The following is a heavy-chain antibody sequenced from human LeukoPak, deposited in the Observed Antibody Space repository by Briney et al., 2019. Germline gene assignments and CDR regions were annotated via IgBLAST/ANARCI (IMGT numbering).Heavy chain of an antibody. CDR2: IYSNDNT. Sequence: GGSLRLSCAASGFTVSNNYMSWVRQAPGKGLEWVALIYSNDNTYYADPVKGRFTISRVNCKNTLYPQLNSLKPEDTAVYYLSGVSESATTGTVLDYWGQGTLVTVSS. D-gene: IGHD6-13*01. CDR3: SGVSESATTGTVLDY. V-gene: IGHV3-53*01. CDR1: GFTVSNNY. J-gene: IGHJ4*02.